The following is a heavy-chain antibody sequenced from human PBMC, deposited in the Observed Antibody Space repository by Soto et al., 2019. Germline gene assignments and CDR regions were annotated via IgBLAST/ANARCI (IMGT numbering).Heavy chain of an antibody. J-gene: IGHJ5*02. D-gene: IGHD3-9*01. CDR2: ISPKNGNT. Sequence: SVKVSCKASGYSFSTYDISWLRQAPGQGPEWMGRISPKNGNTNYAQSFQDRVTMTADTSSSTAYMELRGLRSDDTANYYCATSYDTGFDPWGQGTLVTVSS. CDR1: GYSFSTYD. V-gene: IGHV1-18*04. CDR3: ATSYDTGFDP.